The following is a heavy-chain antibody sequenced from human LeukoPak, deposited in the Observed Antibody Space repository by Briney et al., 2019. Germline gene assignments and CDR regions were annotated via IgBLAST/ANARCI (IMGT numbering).Heavy chain of an antibody. CDR2: IIKDGSDK. CDR1: GFTFSDYW. CDR3: TRELWPADY. J-gene: IGHJ4*02. Sequence: GGSLRLSCEGSGFTFSDYWMGWVRQAPGKGLEWVANIIKDGSDKYYVDPVKGRYSISRDNAKNSVYLQMSGLRVEDTAVYYCTRELWPADYWGQGILVTVSS. V-gene: IGHV3-7*01. D-gene: IGHD3-16*01.